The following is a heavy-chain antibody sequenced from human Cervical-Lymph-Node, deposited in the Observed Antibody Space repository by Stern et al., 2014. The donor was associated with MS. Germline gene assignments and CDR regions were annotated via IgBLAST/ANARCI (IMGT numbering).Heavy chain of an antibody. Sequence: QVQLQESGPGLVKPSETLSLTCTVSGDAITSYYWSWIRQPPGKGLEWIGYIHSSGSTNYNPSFKSRVTISVDTSKNQFSLKLSSVTAADTAVYYCARARIVVTGRYYFYYGIDVWGQGTTGTVSS. CDR3: ARARIVVTGRYYFYYGIDV. D-gene: IGHD6-19*01. V-gene: IGHV4-59*13. CDR2: IHSSGST. J-gene: IGHJ6*02. CDR1: GDAITSYY.